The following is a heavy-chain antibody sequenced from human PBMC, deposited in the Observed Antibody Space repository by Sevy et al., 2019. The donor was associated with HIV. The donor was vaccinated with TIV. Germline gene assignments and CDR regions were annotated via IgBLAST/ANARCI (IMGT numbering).Heavy chain of an antibody. CDR3: AKTQGGSYNYYGMDV. Sequence: GGSLRLSCAASGVIFSTYGIHWVRQAPGKGLEWVAVISFDGSDKYYADSVRGRFTISRDNSKNTLYLQMNSLRVEDTAIYYCAKTQGGSYNYYGMDVWGQGTTVTVSS. V-gene: IGHV3-30*18. CDR2: ISFDGSDK. CDR1: GVIFSTYG. D-gene: IGHD1-26*01. J-gene: IGHJ6*02.